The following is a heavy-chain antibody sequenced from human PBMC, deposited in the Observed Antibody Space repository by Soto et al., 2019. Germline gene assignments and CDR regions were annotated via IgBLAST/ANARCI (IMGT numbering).Heavy chain of an antibody. CDR2: IYYSGST. D-gene: IGHD3-22*01. CDR3: ARLNRYYFHSSGYGPIDY. Sequence: PSETLSLTCTVSGGSISSSSYYWGWIRQPPGKGLEWIGSIYYSGSTYYNPSLKSRVTISVDTSKNQFSLKLSSVTAADTAVYYCARLNRYYFHSSGYGPIDYWGQGTLVTVYS. V-gene: IGHV4-39*01. CDR1: GGSISSSSYY. J-gene: IGHJ4*02.